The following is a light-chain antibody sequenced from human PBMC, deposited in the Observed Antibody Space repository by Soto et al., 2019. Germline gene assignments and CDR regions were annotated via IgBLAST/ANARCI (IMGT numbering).Light chain of an antibody. CDR1: QTISSNY. Sequence: EIVLTQSPGTLSVSPGERATLSCRASQTISSNYLAWYQQKPGHAPSLLIYGTSSRATGIPDRFSGSGSGTDFTITISRLEPEDSAIYYCQQYVSWTFGQGTKVEIK. V-gene: IGKV3-20*01. CDR3: QQYVSWT. CDR2: GTS. J-gene: IGKJ1*01.